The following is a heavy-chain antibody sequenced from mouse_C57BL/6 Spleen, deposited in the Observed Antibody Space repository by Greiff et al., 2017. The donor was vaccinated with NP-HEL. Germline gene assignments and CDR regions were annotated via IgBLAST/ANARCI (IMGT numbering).Heavy chain of an antibody. D-gene: IGHD1-1*01. Sequence: EVQLQESGPELVKPGASVKISCKASGYSFTDYNMNWVKQSHGKSLEWIGNINPSNGGTNYNEKFKSKATLTVDKSSSTAYMQLSSLTSEDSAVYYGTRKGCTVVATDYWGQGTTLTVSS. CDR3: TRKGCTVVATDY. CDR1: GYSFTDYN. CDR2: INPSNGGT. J-gene: IGHJ2*01. V-gene: IGHV1-39*01.